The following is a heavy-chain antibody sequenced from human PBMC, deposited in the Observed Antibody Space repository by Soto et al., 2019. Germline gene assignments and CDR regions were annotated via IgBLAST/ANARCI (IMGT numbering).Heavy chain of an antibody. J-gene: IGHJ6*02. Sequence: SQTLSLTCVGSGDTVSSNSVAWNWVRQSPSRGLEWLGRTYYRSRWYSGYAVSVRSRIDINADTSKNQVSLQLNSVTPEDTAVYYCARSEEDSDYYYYGMDVWGQGPTVTVSS. V-gene: IGHV6-1*01. D-gene: IGHD2-15*01. CDR2: TYYRSRWYS. CDR3: ARSEEDSDYYYYGMDV. CDR1: GDTVSSNSVA.